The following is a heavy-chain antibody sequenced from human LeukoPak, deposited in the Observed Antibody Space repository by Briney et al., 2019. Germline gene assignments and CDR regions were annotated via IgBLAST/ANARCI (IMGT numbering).Heavy chain of an antibody. D-gene: IGHD2-8*01. CDR1: GGSFSGYY. CDR2: INHSGST. J-gene: IGHJ6*02. V-gene: IGHV4-34*01. Sequence: PSETLSLTCAVYGGSFSGYYWSWIRQPPEKGLEWIGEINHSGSTNYNPSLKSRVTISVDTSKNQFSLKVRSVTAADTAVYYCARGHVGSYAYYYYYGMDVWGQGTTVTVSS. CDR3: ARGHVGSYAYYYYYGMDV.